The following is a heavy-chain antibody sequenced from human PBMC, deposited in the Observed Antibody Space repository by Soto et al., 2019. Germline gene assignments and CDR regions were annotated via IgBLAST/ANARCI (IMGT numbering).Heavy chain of an antibody. CDR2: LYYGRSA. Sequence: SETLSLTCAVSGDSISSYYCMWIRQPPGKGLESIGYLYYGRSANYNPSLKNTLYLQMNSLRAEDTAVYYCARDFTMIADGLWFDPWGQGTLVTVSS. CDR3: WFDP. D-gene: IGHD3-22*01. CDR1: GDSISSYY. V-gene: IGHV4-59*01. J-gene: IGHJ5*02.